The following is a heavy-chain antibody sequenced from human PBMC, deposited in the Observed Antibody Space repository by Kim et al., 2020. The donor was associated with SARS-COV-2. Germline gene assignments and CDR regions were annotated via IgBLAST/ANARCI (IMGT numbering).Heavy chain of an antibody. V-gene: IGHV1-2*02. D-gene: IGHD5-12*01. Sequence: GTNYAQKFQGRVTMTRDTSISTAYMELSRLRSDDTAVYYCARLRWHEGDYWGQGTLVTVSS. CDR2: GT. CDR3: ARLRWHEGDY. J-gene: IGHJ4*02.